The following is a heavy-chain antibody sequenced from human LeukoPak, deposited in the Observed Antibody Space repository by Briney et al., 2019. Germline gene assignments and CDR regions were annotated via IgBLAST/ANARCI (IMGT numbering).Heavy chain of an antibody. CDR2: IIPIFGTA. D-gene: IGHD2-15*01. J-gene: IGHJ6*03. Sequence: GASVKVSCKASGGTFSSYAISWVRQAPGQGLEWMGGIIPIFGTANYAQKFPGRVTITPDESTSTDYMELSRLRSEDTAVYYCARVSAGYYYMDVWSKGTTVTVSS. V-gene: IGHV1-69*13. CDR3: ARVSAGYYYMDV. CDR1: GGTFSSYA.